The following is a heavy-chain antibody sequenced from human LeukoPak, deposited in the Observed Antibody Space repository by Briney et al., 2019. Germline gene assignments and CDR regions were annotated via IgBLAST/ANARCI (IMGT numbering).Heavy chain of an antibody. D-gene: IGHD3-3*01. Sequence: ASVKVSCKASGYTFTDYYMHWVRQAPGQGLEWMGRINPNSGGTNYAQKFQGRVTMTRDTSISTAYMELSRLRSDDTAVYYCANGITIFGVGTPVGYFQHWGQGTLVTVSS. CDR1: GYTFTDYY. CDR2: INPNSGGT. V-gene: IGHV1-2*06. J-gene: IGHJ1*01. CDR3: ANGITIFGVGTPVGYFQH.